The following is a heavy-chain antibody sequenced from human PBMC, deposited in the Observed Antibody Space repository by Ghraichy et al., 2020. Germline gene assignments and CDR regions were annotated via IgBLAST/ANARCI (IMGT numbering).Heavy chain of an antibody. J-gene: IGHJ3*02. CDR2: IYYSGST. CDR1: GGSISSYY. D-gene: IGHD5-24*01. Sequence: SETLSLTCTVSGGSISSYYWSWIRQPPGKGLEWIGYIYYSGSTNYNPSLKSRVTISVDTSKNQFSLKLSSVTAADTAEYYCARELPGGDGYNYSDAFDIWGQGTMVTVSS. V-gene: IGHV4-59*01. CDR3: ARELPGGDGYNYSDAFDI.